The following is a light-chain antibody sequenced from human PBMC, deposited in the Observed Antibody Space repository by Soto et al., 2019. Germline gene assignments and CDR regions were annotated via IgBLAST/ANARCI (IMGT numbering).Light chain of an antibody. CDR3: TSYAGNNAVV. V-gene: IGLV2-14*01. J-gene: IGLJ2*01. Sequence: QSALTQPASVSGSPGQSITISCTGTSSDVGSYDYVSWYQQYPGKVPKLLIYEVSDRPSEVSNRFSGSKSGNTASLTISGLQAEDEADYYCTSYAGNNAVVFGGGTQLTVL. CDR2: EVS. CDR1: SSDVGSYDY.